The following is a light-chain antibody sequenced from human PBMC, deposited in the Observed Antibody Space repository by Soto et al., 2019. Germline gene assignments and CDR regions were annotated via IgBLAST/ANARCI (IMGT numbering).Light chain of an antibody. CDR3: LQYQTYPFT. J-gene: IGKJ4*01. CDR1: QGISYY. V-gene: IGKV1-17*03. Sequence: DIQMTQSPSAMSASVGDRVTITCRASQGISYYLAWFQQKPGKVPQRLIYLSSSLQSGVPSRFSGSGSGTEFTLTLNSLQPEDFATYYCLQYQTYPFTFGGGTKVDIK. CDR2: LSS.